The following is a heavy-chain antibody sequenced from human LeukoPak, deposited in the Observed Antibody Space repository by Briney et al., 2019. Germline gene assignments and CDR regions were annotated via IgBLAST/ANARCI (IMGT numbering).Heavy chain of an antibody. CDR3: AGQANNWFDP. CDR1: GFTFSSYW. CDR2: LKFDGTIT. Sequence: PGGSPRLSCAASGFTFSSYWMHWVRQAPGKGLVWVSRLKFDGTITQYADSVKGRFTVSRDNAKNTLYLQMDSLRAEDTAVYYCAGQANNWFDPWGQGTLVTVSS. V-gene: IGHV3-74*03. J-gene: IGHJ5*02.